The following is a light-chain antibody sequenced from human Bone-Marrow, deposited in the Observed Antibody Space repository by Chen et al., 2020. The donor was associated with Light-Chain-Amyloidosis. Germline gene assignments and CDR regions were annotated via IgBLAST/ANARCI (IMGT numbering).Light chain of an antibody. CDR2: GSS. CDR3: RQYGTSPLT. Sequence: EIVLTQSQGTLSLSPGEGANLSCRASQTISSNYLTWYQQKFGQAPRLLIYGSSSRATGIPDRFTGSRYGTGITLTINRLVPGDFEMYYCRQYGTSPLTFGGGTKVGI. J-gene: IGKJ4*01. V-gene: IGKV3-20*01. CDR1: QTISSNY.